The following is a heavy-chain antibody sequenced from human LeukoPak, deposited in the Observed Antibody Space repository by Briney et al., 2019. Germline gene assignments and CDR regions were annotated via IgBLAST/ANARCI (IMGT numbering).Heavy chain of an antibody. Sequence: GASVKVSCKASGYTFTSYYMHWVRQAPGQGLEWMGWISAYNGNTNYAQRLQGRVTMTTDTSTSTVYMELRSLRSDDTAVYYCARDKNWKPDYWGQGTLVTVSS. V-gene: IGHV1-18*04. J-gene: IGHJ4*02. CDR2: ISAYNGNT. CDR1: GYTFTSYY. CDR3: ARDKNWKPDY. D-gene: IGHD1-1*01.